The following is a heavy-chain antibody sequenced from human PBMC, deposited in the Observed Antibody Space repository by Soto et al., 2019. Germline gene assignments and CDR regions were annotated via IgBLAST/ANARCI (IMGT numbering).Heavy chain of an antibody. CDR2: IDWDDDK. CDR1: GFSLSTSGMC. D-gene: IGHD3-9*01. J-gene: IGHJ6*02. V-gene: IGHV2-70*01. CDR3: ARIRSDYDILTGYYYYYYGMDV. Sequence: SGPTLVNPTQTLTLTCTFSGFSLSTSGMCVSWIRQPPGKALEWLALIDWDDDKYYSTSLKTRLTISKDTSKNQVVLTMTNMDPVDTATYYCARIRSDYDILTGYYYYYYGMDVWGQGXTVTVYS.